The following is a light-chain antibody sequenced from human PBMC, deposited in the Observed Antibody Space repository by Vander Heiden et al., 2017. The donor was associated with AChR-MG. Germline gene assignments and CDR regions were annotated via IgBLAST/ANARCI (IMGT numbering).Light chain of an antibody. J-gene: IGKJ4*01. CDR1: QSVSNY. V-gene: IGKV3-11*01. CDR3: QQGRTALT. Sequence: EIVLTQSPATLSLSPGERASLSCRASQSVSNYLAWYQQKPGQAPRLVIYDASYRATGIPARFSGSGSGTDFTLTISSLEPEDFAVYYWQQGRTALTFGGRTKVEIK. CDR2: DAS.